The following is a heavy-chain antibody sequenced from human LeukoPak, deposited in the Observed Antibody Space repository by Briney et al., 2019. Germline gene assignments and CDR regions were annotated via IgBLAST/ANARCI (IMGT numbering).Heavy chain of an antibody. D-gene: IGHD2-15*01. J-gene: IGHJ4*02. CDR3: ARELVVAAIRYFDY. CDR1: GGSFSGYY. V-gene: IGHV4-34*01. Sequence: SETLSLTCAVYGGSFSGYYWSWIRQPPGKGLEWIGEINHSGSTNYNPSLKSRVTISVDTSKNQFSLKLSSVTAADTAVYYCARELVVAAIRYFDYWGQGTLVTVSS. CDR2: INHSGST.